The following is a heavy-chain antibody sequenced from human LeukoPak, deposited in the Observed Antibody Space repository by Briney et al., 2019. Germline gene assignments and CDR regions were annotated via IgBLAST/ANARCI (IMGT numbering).Heavy chain of an antibody. CDR1: GGSISSYY. CDR3: ARWGSGTSPFDD. D-gene: IGHD3-16*01. CDR2: IYYSGST. V-gene: IGHV4-59*12. J-gene: IGHJ4*02. Sequence: SETLSLTCTVSGGSISSYYWSWIRQPPGKGLEWIGYIYYSGSTNYNPSLKSRVTISVKTSKNQFSLKLSSVTAADTAVYFCARWGSGTSPFDDWGQGTLVTVSS.